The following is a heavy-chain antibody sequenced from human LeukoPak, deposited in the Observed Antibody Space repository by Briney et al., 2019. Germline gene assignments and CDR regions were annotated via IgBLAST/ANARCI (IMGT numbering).Heavy chain of an antibody. CDR3: ASEKNYGDKYFDS. V-gene: IGHV1-46*01. Sequence: GASVKVSCRASGDTFSIYYIHWVRQAPGQGLEWMGIINRGDGITGYERKFQGRLTLTRDTSTSTVYMELSSLRSEDTAIYYCASEKNYGDKYFDSWGQGTEVSVSS. D-gene: IGHD4-17*01. CDR2: INRGDGIT. J-gene: IGHJ4*02. CDR1: GDTFSIYY.